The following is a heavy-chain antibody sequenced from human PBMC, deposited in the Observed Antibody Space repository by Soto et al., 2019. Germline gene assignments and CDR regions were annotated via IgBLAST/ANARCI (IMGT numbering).Heavy chain of an antibody. D-gene: IGHD2-2*01. CDR3: AKDRYCSSISFPGVGWFDP. J-gene: IGHJ5*02. CDR2: ISGSGGSS. V-gene: IGHV3-23*01. Sequence: GAMRLSCAASGFTFSSNAMGWVRKAPGQGLEWVSAISGSGGSSYYSDSVKGRFTTARDNSKNARYLQMNNLTAKDTAVYYCAKDRYCSSISFPGVGWFDPWGQGTLVTVSS. CDR1: GFTFSSNA.